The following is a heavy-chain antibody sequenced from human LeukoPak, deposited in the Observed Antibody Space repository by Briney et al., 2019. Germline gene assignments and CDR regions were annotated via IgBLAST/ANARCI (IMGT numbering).Heavy chain of an antibody. CDR1: GYTLTELS. J-gene: IGHJ6*02. CDR2: FDPEDGET. D-gene: IGHD1-7*01. Sequence: ASVKVSFKVSGYTLTELSMHWVRQAPGKGLEWMGGFDPEDGETIYAQKFQGRVTMTEDTSTDTAYMELSSLRSEDTAVYYCATGELLDYGMDVWGQGTTVTVSS. CDR3: ATGELLDYGMDV. V-gene: IGHV1-24*01.